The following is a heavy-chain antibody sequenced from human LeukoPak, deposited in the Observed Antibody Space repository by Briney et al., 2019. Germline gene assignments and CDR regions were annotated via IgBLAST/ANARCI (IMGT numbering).Heavy chain of an antibody. V-gene: IGHV3-30*02. CDR1: GFTFSSYG. J-gene: IGHJ6*02. CDR2: IRYDGSNK. CDR3: AKGPIYYGSGSYKSYYYYGMDV. Sequence: SGGFLSLSCAASGFTFSSYGMHWVRRAPGKGLEWVAFIRYDGSNKYYADSVKGRFTISRDNSKNTLYLQMNSLRAEDTAVYYCAKGPIYYGSGSYKSYYYYGMDVWGQGTTVTVS. D-gene: IGHD3-10*01.